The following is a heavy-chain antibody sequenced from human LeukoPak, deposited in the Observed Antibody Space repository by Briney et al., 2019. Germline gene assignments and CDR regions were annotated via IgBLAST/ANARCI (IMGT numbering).Heavy chain of an antibody. D-gene: IGHD2-2*01. V-gene: IGHV4-34*01. J-gene: IGHJ4*02. Sequence: SETLSLTCAVYGGSFSGYYWRWIRQPPGKGLEWIGEINHSGSTNYNPSLKSRVTISVDTSKNQFSLKLSSVTAADTAVYYCARGRRRFVVVPAATLDYWGQGTLVTVSS. CDR3: ARGRRRFVVVPAATLDY. CDR2: INHSGST. CDR1: GGSFSGYY.